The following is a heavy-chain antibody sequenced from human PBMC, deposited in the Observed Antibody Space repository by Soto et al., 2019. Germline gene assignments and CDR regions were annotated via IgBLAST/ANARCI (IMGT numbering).Heavy chain of an antibody. CDR2: ISSSSSYI. D-gene: IGHD3-10*01. V-gene: IGHV3-21*01. J-gene: IGHJ4*02. CDR3: ARGGYYYGSGSYYNPGVDY. Sequence: EVQLVESGGGLVKPGGSLRLSCAASGFTFSSYSMNWVRQAPGKGLEWVSSISSSSSYIYYADSVKGRFTISRDNAKNSLYLQMNSLRAEDTAVYYCARGGYYYGSGSYYNPGVDYWGQGTVVTVSS. CDR1: GFTFSSYS.